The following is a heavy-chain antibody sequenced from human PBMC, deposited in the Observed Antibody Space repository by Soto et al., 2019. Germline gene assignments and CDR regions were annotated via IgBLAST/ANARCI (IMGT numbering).Heavy chain of an antibody. CDR1: GYTFTSYS. CDR3: ARTSGYYFYDC. Sequence: ASVKVSCKASGYTFTSYSMHWVRQTPGQRLEWMGWINAGNGNTKYSQKFQGRVTITRDTSASTAYMELSSLRSEDTAVYYCARTSGYYFYDCWGQGTLVTAPQ. J-gene: IGHJ4*02. D-gene: IGHD3-3*01. V-gene: IGHV1-3*01. CDR2: INAGNGNT.